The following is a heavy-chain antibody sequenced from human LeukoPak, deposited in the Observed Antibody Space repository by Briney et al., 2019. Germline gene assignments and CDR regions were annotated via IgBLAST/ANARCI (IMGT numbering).Heavy chain of an antibody. CDR2: IRSKGYGGTS. CDR3: TPDCSGGSCPFGN. CDR1: GFNFCDYA. V-gene: IGHV3-49*04. Sequence: PGRSLRLSCTGPGFNFCDYAMSWVRQAPGKGLEWVGFIRSKGYGGTSEYAASVKGRFTISRDDSKSNAYLQMNSLKTEDTAVYYCTPDCSGGSCPFGNWGQGTLVTVSS. J-gene: IGHJ4*02. D-gene: IGHD2-15*01.